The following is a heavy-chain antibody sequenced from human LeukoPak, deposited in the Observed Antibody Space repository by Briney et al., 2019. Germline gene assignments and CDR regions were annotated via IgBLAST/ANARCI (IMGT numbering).Heavy chain of an antibody. J-gene: IGHJ5*02. CDR2: IIPIFGTA. D-gene: IGHD3-9*01. CDR3: ILTGYYSDVGWFDP. Sequence: SVKVSYKASGGTFSSYAISWVRQAPGQGLEWMGGIIPIFGTANYAQKFQGRVTITADESTSTAYMELSSLRSEDTAVYYCILTGYYSDVGWFDPWGQGTLVTVSS. V-gene: IGHV1-69*13. CDR1: GGTFSSYA.